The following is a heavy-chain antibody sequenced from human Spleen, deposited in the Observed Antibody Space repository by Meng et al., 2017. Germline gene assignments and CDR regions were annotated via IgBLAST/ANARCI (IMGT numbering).Heavy chain of an antibody. J-gene: IGHJ4*02. CDR2: IYWDDDK. CDR3: AHSSHDFWSGYYRAHDY. D-gene: IGHD3-3*01. Sequence: SGPTLVKPTQTLTLTCTFSGFSLSTSGVGVGWIRQPPGKAPEWLALIYWDDDKRYSPSLKSRLTNTKDTSKNRVVLTMTNMDPVDTATYYCAHSSHDFWSGYYRAHDYWGQGTLVTVSS. V-gene: IGHV2-5*02. CDR1: GFSLSTSGVG.